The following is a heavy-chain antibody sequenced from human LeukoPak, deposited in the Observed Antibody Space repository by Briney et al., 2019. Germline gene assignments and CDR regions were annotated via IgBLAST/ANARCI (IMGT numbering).Heavy chain of an antibody. CDR1: GFTFSSYA. V-gene: IGHV3-64*01. J-gene: IGHJ4*02. CDR3: ARAREVVDVVPAVDVDN. D-gene: IGHD2-2*01. CDR2: ISSNGGST. Sequence: QSGGSLRLSCAASGFTFSSYAMHWVRQAPGKGLEYVSAISSNGGSTYYANSVKGRFTISRDNSKNTLYLQMCSLRAEDMAVYYCARAREVVDVVPAVDVDNWGQGTLVTVSS.